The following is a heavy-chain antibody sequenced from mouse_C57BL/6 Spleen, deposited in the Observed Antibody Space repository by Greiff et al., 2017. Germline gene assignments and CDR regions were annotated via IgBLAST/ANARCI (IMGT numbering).Heavy chain of an antibody. Sequence: QVQLKQSGPGLVAPSQSLSITCTVSGFSLTSYAISWVRQPPGKGLEWLGVIWTGGGTNYNSALKSRLSISKDNSKSQVFLKMNSLQTDDTARYYCARNLESYDGYYYFDDWGQGTTLTVSS. CDR1: GFSLTSYA. D-gene: IGHD2-3*01. CDR3: ARNLESYDGYYYFDD. CDR2: IWTGGGT. J-gene: IGHJ2*01. V-gene: IGHV2-9-1*01.